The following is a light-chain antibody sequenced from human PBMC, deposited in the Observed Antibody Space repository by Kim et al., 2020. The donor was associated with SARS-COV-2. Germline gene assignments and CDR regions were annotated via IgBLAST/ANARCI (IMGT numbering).Light chain of an antibody. J-gene: IGKJ1*01. CDR2: DAS. CDR1: QSIANR. Sequence: GDRVTITCRASQSIANRLAWYRQKPGKAPNLLIYDASTLQSGFPSRFSGSGSGTEFTLTISSLQPDDSATYYCQQYISYCTFGQGTKVDIK. CDR3: QQYISYCT. V-gene: IGKV1-5*01.